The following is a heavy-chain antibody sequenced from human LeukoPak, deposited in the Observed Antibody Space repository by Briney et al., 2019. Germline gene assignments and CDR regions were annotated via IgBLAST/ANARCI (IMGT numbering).Heavy chain of an antibody. J-gene: IGHJ4*02. CDR1: GFTFNNHG. D-gene: IGHD3-10*01. Sequence: PGGSLRLSCAASGFTFNNHGMNWVRQPPGKGLEWLSYINDRGRDIFYADSVKGRFIISRDDSKNSLYLRMYGLRPEDTAVYYCARDRAWSSDYWGQGTLVTVPS. CDR3: ARDRAWSSDY. V-gene: IGHV3-48*01. CDR2: INDRGRDI.